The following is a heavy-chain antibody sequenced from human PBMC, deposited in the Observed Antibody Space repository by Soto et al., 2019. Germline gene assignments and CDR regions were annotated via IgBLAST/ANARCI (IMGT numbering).Heavy chain of an antibody. D-gene: IGHD1-26*01. CDR1: NESICLRDCV. CDR3: ASDGPSGCNMAVFYI. Sequence: SETVSITCTVSNESICLRDCVGNWIRQAPGQGLEWIGYISXTGSPFYNWSLKSRATISVDPAKNNFSMILTSVTAADTDVYYCASDGPSGCNMAVFYIWAQGTMVTVTS. V-gene: IGHV4-30-4*02. CDR2: ISXTGSP. J-gene: IGHJ3*02.